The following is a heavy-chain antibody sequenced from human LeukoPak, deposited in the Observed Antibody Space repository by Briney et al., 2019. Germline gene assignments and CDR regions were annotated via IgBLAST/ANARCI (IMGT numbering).Heavy chain of an antibody. V-gene: IGHV3-23*01. CDR2: TSGSGVST. CDR1: GFTFSSYA. J-gene: IGHJ4*02. Sequence: GGSLRLSCAASGFTFSSYAMSWVRQAPGKGLEWASATSGSGVSTYYADSVKGRFTISRDNSKNTLYLQMNSLRAEDTAVYYCAKRGETTVKEGFDYWGQGILVTVSS. D-gene: IGHD4-17*01. CDR3: AKRGETTVKEGFDY.